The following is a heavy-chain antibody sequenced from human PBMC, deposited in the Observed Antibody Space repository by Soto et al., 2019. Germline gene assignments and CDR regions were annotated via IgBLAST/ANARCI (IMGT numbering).Heavy chain of an antibody. CDR1: GFTFSSYS. J-gene: IGHJ6*03. CDR3: AIGTVVVPAAISNYYYMDV. V-gene: IGHV3-48*01. D-gene: IGHD2-2*01. CDR2: ISSSSSTI. Sequence: PGGSLRLSCAASGFTFSSYSMNWVRQAPEKGLEWVSYISSSSSTIYYADSVKGRFTISRDNAKNSLYLQMNSLRAEDTAVYYCAIGTVVVPAAISNYYYMDVWGKGTTVTVSS.